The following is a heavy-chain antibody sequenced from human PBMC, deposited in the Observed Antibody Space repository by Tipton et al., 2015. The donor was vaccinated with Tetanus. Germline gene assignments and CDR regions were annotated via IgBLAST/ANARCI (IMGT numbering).Heavy chain of an antibody. Sequence: SLRLSCAASGFTFHDYAIHWVRQAPAKGLEWVSSISSSGDSTHYADSVKGRATISRDDSKNTVYLELESQRPEDTAMYYCAKGAEAFDVWGQGTMVTVS. CDR2: ISSSGDST. J-gene: IGHJ3*01. CDR1: GFTFHDYA. V-gene: IGHV3-23*01. CDR3: AKGAEAFDV.